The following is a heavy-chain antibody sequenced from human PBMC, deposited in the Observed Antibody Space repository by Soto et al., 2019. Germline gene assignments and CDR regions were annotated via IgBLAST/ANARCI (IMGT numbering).Heavy chain of an antibody. J-gene: IGHJ4*02. CDR2: INPSGGST. Sequence: QVQLVQSGAEVKKPGASVKVSCKASGYTFTSYYMHWVRQAPGQGLEWMGIINPSGGSTSYAQKFQGRGTMTRDTSTSTVYMELSSLRSEDTAVYYCARDPSATGDSDYWGQGTLVTVSS. V-gene: IGHV1-46*03. CDR3: ARDPSATGDSDY. CDR1: GYTFTSYY. D-gene: IGHD7-27*01.